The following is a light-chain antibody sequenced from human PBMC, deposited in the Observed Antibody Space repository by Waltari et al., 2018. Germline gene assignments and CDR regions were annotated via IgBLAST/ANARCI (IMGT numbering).Light chain of an antibody. J-gene: IGKJ2*01. CDR3: LQDYDYPHT. Sequence: AIQMTQSTSALSASVGDRVTITCRASQVIGNALAWYQQRPGKAPNLLIYTISKLQSGVPSRFRGSGSGADFTLTISSLQPEDFATYYCLQDYDYPHTFGQGTKVEIK. CDR2: TIS. CDR1: QVIGNA. V-gene: IGKV1-6*01.